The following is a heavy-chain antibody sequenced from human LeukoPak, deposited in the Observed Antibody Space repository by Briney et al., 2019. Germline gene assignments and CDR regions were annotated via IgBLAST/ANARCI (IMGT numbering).Heavy chain of an antibody. J-gene: IGHJ5*02. V-gene: IGHV1-69*13. CDR2: IIPIFGTA. CDR1: GGTFSSYA. Sequence: ASVKVSCKASGGTFSSYAISWVRQAPGQGLEWMGGIIPIFGTANYAQKFQGRVTITADESTSTAYMELSSLRSEDTAVYYCARPELGYCSSTSCYEVWFDLWGQGTLVTVSS. D-gene: IGHD2-2*01. CDR3: ARPELGYCSSTSCYEVWFDL.